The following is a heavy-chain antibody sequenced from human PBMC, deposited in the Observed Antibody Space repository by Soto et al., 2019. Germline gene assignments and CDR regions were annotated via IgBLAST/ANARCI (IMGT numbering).Heavy chain of an antibody. J-gene: IGHJ4*02. Sequence: EVQLVQSGAEVKKPGESLKISCKGSGYNFTRNWIGWVRQMPGKGLEWMGIIYPGDSDARYRPSFQGQVTISTDTSISTAYLRWSSLKASYTAMYYCARRGLGYGIDYWGQGTLVTVSS. CDR2: IYPGDSDA. CDR3: ARRGLGYGIDY. CDR1: GYNFTRNW. V-gene: IGHV5-51*03. D-gene: IGHD1-1*01.